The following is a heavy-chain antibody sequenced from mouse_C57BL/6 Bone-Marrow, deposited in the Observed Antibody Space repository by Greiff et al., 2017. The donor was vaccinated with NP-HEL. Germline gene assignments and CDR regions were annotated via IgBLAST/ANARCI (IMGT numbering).Heavy chain of an antibody. Sequence: EVKLVESGGDLVKPGGSLKLSCAASGFTFSSYGMSWVRQTPDKRLEWVATISSGGSYTYYPDSVKGRFTISRDNAKNTLYLQMSTLKSEDTAMYNCASFARDFEDRGQGTTLTVSS. V-gene: IGHV5-6*01. CDR3: ASFARDFED. CDR2: ISSGGSYT. J-gene: IGHJ2*01. CDR1: GFTFSSYG.